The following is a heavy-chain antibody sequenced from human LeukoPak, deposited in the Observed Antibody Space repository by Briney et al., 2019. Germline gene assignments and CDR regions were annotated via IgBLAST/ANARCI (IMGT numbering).Heavy chain of an antibody. J-gene: IGHJ6*03. D-gene: IGHD3-3*01. V-gene: IGHV1-46*01. CDR3: ATGSPQLRFQTSAVWYYYMDV. CDR1: GYSFTSYY. CDR2: INPSGGST. Sequence: ASVKVSCKASGYSFTSYYMHWVRQAPGQGLEWMGIINPSGGSTSYAQKFQGRVTMTEDTSTDTAYMELSSLRSEDTAVYYCATGSPQLRFQTSAVWYYYMDVWGKGTTVTVSS.